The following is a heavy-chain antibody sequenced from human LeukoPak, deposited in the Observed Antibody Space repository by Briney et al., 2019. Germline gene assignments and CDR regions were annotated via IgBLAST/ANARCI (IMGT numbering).Heavy chain of an antibody. V-gene: IGHV4-39*07. D-gene: IGHD6-13*01. CDR1: GGSISSSSYY. Sequence: SETLSLTCTVSGGSISSSSYYWGWIRQPPGKGLEWIGSIYYSGSTYYNPSLKSRVTISVDTSKNQFSLKLSSATAADTAVYYCARDVGGQQLVDYWGQGTLVTVSS. CDR3: ARDVGGQQLVDY. CDR2: IYYSGST. J-gene: IGHJ4*02.